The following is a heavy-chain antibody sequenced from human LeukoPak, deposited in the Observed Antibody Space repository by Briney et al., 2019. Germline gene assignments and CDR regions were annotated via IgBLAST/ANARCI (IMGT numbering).Heavy chain of an antibody. J-gene: IGHJ4*02. CDR1: GFTFSDYY. CDR2: ISSSGSTI. Sequence: GGSLRLSCAASGFTFSDYYMSWIRQAPGKGLEWVSYISSSGSTIYYAGSVKGRFTISRDNAKNSLYLQMNSLRAEDTAVYYCARDVRRGYSYGYEGLYWGQGTLVTVSS. CDR3: ARDVRRGYSYGYEGLY. V-gene: IGHV3-11*01. D-gene: IGHD5-18*01.